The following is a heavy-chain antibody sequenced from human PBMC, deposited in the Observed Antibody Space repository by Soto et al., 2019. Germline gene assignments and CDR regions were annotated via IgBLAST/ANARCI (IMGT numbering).Heavy chain of an antibody. CDR3: ARGRYGDY. CDR2: ISAHNGNT. CDR1: GYAFTTYG. D-gene: IGHD1-1*01. Sequence: QVHLEQSGAEVKKPGATVRVSCKGSGYAFTTYGITWVRQAPGQGLEWMGWISAHNGNTNYAQKLQGRVTVTRDPSTSTAYMELRSLRSDDTAVYYCARGRYGDYWGQGALVTVSS. J-gene: IGHJ4*02. V-gene: IGHV1-18*01.